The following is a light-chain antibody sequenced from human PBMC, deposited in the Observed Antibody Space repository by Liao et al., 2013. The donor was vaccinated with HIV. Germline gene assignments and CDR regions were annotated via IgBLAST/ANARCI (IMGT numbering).Light chain of an antibody. J-gene: IGLJ1*01. CDR1: KLGDKY. CDR2: QDN. V-gene: IGLV3-1*01. CDR3: QARDTSTAV. Sequence: SYELTQPPSVSVSPGQTASITCSGDKLGDKYACWYQQKPGQSPVLVIYQDNRRPSGIPERFSGSNSGNTATLTIAGTQAMDEADYYCQARDTSTAVFGPGTRVTVL.